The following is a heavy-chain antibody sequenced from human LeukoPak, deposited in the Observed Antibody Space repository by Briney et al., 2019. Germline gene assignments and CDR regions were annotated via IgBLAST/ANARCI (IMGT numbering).Heavy chain of an antibody. CDR1: GFTFSSYW. J-gene: IGHJ4*02. CDR3: ARVRYDILTGSVDY. Sequence: GGSLRLSCAASGFTFSSYWMSWVCQAPGKGLEWVANIKQDGSEKYYVDSVKGRFTISRDNAKNSLYLQMNSLRAEDTAVYYCARVRYDILTGSVDYWGQGTLVTVSS. V-gene: IGHV3-7*04. CDR2: IKQDGSEK. D-gene: IGHD3-9*01.